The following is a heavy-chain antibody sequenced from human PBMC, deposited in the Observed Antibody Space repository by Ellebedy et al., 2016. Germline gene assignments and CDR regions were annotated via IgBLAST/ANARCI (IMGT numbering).Heavy chain of an antibody. Sequence: GGSLRLSCAASGFTFSNYAMHWVRQAPGKGLEWVAVISYDGSNKYYADSVKGRVTISRDNSKNTVYLQMNSLRVEDTAVYYCARGQHDYGDYVLDYWGQGTLVTVSS. CDR3: ARGQHDYGDYVLDY. D-gene: IGHD4-17*01. V-gene: IGHV3-30*14. CDR1: GFTFSNYA. CDR2: ISYDGSNK. J-gene: IGHJ4*02.